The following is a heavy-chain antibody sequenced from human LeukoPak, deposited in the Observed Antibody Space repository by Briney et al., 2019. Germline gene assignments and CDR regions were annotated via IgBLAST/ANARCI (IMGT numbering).Heavy chain of an antibody. Sequence: SETLSLTCTVSGGSISSYYWSWIRQPPGKGLEWIGYTYYSGSTNYNPSLKSRVTISVDTSKNQFSLKLSSVTAADTAVYYCASSKTDCSGGSCYSRHYYYYYYMDVWGKGTTVTVSS. J-gene: IGHJ6*03. CDR1: GGSISSYY. CDR3: ASSKTDCSGGSCYSRHYYYYYYMDV. D-gene: IGHD2-15*01. V-gene: IGHV4-59*01. CDR2: TYYSGST.